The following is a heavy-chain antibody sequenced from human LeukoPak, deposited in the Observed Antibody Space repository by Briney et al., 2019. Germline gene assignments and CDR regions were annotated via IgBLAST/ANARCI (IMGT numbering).Heavy chain of an antibody. D-gene: IGHD3-10*01. CDR1: GFTFSSYG. J-gene: IGHJ4*02. Sequence: GGSLRLSCAASGFTFSSYGMHWVRQAPGKGLEWVAFIRYDGSNKYYADSVKGRFTISRDNSKNTLYLQINSLRAEDTAVYYCARDYYGSGSYLDYWGQGTLVTVSS. CDR2: IRYDGSNK. CDR3: ARDYYGSGSYLDY. V-gene: IGHV3-30*02.